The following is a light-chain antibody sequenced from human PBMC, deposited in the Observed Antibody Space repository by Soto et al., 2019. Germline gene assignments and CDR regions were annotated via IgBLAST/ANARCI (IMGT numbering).Light chain of an antibody. Sequence: EIVMTQSPAMLSVSPGERATLSCRASQNVNNRLAWYQQKAGQPPRLLIYGASTRATGIPARFSGSGSGTEFTLTNSSLQSEDFAVYYCQHFNSWPLLFGQGTKV. CDR1: QNVNNR. CDR3: QHFNSWPLL. V-gene: IGKV3-15*01. J-gene: IGKJ1*01. CDR2: GAS.